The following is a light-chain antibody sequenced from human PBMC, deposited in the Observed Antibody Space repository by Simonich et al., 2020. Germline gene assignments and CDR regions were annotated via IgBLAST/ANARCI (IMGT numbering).Light chain of an antibody. CDR2: EVS. CDR3: SSYTSSSTWV. V-gene: IGLV2-14*01. J-gene: IGLJ3*02. CDR1: SSDVGGYNY. Sequence: QSALTQPASVSGSPGQSITISCTGTSSDVGGYNYVSWYQQNPGKAPKLLIYEVSKRPSGVSNRFSGSKSGNTASLTISGLQAEDEADYYCSSYTSSSTWVFGGGTKLTVL.